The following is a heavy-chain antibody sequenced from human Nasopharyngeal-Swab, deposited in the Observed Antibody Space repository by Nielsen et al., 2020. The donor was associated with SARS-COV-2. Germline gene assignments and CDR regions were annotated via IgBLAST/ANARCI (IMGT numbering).Heavy chain of an antibody. V-gene: IGHV4-34*01. J-gene: IGHJ6*03. CDR1: GGSFSSSY. CDR2: INQSGGT. D-gene: IGHD6-13*01. Sequence: SETLSLTCAVYGGSFSSSYWTWIRQPQGKGLEWIGDINQSGGTNYNPSLKSRVTISTDTSKNQFSLNLDSLSAADTATYYCATYSSTRKYYMEVWGTGTTVTVSS. CDR3: ATYSSTRKYYMEV.